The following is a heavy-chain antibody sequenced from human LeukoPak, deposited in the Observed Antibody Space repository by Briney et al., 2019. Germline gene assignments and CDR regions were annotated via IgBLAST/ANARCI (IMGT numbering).Heavy chain of an antibody. CDR3: ARDGVWFGELSYYYYGMDV. CDR2: TYYRSKWYN. Sequence: SQTLSLTCAISGDSVSSNSAAWNWLRQSPSRGLEWLGSTYYRSKWYNDYAVSVKSRITINPDTSKNQFSLQLNSVTPEDTAVYYCARDGVWFGELSYYYYGMDVWGQGTTVTVSS. D-gene: IGHD3-10*01. V-gene: IGHV6-1*01. CDR1: GDSVSSNSAA. J-gene: IGHJ6*02.